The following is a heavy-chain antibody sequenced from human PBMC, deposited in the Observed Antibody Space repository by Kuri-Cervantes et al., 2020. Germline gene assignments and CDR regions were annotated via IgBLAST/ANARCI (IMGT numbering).Heavy chain of an antibody. CDR2: IGTAGDT. V-gene: IGHV3-13*01. J-gene: IGHJ6*03. Sequence: GGSLRLSCAASGFTFSSYDMHWVRQATGEGLEWVSGIGTAGDTYYPGSVKGRFTISRENAKNSMYLQMNSLRAEDTAVYYCAREWQLVRYYYYYMDVWGKGTTVTVSS. CDR1: GFTFSSYD. D-gene: IGHD6-6*01. CDR3: AREWQLVRYYYYYMDV.